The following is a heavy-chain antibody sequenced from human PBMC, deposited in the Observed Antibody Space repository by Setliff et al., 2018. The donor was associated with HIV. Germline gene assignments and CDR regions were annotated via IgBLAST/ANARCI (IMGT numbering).Heavy chain of an antibody. J-gene: IGHJ4*02. CDR1: GFSITYGFY. V-gene: IGHV4-38-2*01. Sequence: SETLSLTCDVSGFSITYGFYWAWILQSPEKGMEWIGSMNHSGSTYCTPSLKNRVTMSVYTSKKHFSLKLSSVTVADTAMYFCARQPPISVLKVWFDDYWGQGTLVTV. D-gene: IGHD3-10*01. CDR3: ARQPPISVLKVWFDDY. CDR2: MNHSGST.